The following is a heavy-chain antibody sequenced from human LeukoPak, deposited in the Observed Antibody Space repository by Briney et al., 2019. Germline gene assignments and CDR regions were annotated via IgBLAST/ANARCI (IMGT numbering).Heavy chain of an antibody. CDR3: ARIGRDGYNTSDY. Sequence: GESLKISCKGSGYSFTNYWIGWVRQMPGKGLKWMGIIYPGDSDTRYSPSFQGQVTISVDKSISTAYLQWSDLKASDTAMYYCARIGRDGYNTSDYWGQGTLVTVSS. V-gene: IGHV5-51*01. CDR2: IYPGDSDT. CDR1: GYSFTNYW. J-gene: IGHJ4*02. D-gene: IGHD5-24*01.